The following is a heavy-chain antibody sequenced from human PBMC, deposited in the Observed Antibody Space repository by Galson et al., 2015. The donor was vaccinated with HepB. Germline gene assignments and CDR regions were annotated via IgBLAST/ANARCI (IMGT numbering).Heavy chain of an antibody. CDR1: GYTLTELS. CDR3: ATERWGYCSGGSCPHFDY. D-gene: IGHD2-15*01. V-gene: IGHV1-24*01. CDR2: FDPEDGET. Sequence: SVKVSCKASGYTLTELSMHWVRQAPGKGLEWMGGFDPEDGETIYAQKFQGRVTMTEDTSTDTAYMELSSLRSKDTAVYYCATERWGYCSGGSCPHFDYWGQGTLVTVSS. J-gene: IGHJ4*02.